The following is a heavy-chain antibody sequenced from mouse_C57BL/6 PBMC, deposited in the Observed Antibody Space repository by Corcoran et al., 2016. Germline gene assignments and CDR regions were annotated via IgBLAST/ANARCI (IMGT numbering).Heavy chain of an antibody. CDR1: GYTFTTYG. Sequence: QIQLVQSGPELKKPGETVNISCKASGYTFTTYGMSWVKQAPGKGLKWMGWINTYSGVPTYADDFKGRFAFSLETSASTAYLQINNLKNEDTATYFCARYDYDAYWGQGTLVTVSA. D-gene: IGHD2-4*01. CDR2: INTYSGVP. J-gene: IGHJ3*01. CDR3: ARYDYDAY. V-gene: IGHV9-3*01.